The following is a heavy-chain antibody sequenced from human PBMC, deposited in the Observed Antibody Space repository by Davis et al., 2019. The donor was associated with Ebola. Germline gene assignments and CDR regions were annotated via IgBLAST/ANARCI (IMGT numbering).Heavy chain of an antibody. CDR3: ATGWGELLGDY. D-gene: IGHD1-26*01. Sequence: ASVKVSCKASGYTFTNYGITWVRQAPGQGLEWMGWINPHSGNTNYAQNVQGRVIMTSDTATTTAYMELRSLRSDDTAVYYCATGWGELLGDYWGQGTLVTVSS. CDR2: INPHSGNT. CDR1: GYTFTNYG. V-gene: IGHV1-18*04. J-gene: IGHJ4*02.